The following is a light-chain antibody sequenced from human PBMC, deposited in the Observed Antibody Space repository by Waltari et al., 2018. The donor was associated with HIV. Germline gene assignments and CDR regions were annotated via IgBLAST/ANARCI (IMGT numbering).Light chain of an antibody. V-gene: IGKV1-6*01. Sequence: IQMTQSPSSLSASVGVRVTITCRASQNIDSSLNWYQQTPGKAPKLLIYAASTLQTGVSSRFRGGGSGTEFTLTINGLQSEDSATYYCLQDDSFPLTFGPGTKVDLK. CDR1: QNIDSS. J-gene: IGKJ3*01. CDR3: LQDDSFPLT. CDR2: AAS.